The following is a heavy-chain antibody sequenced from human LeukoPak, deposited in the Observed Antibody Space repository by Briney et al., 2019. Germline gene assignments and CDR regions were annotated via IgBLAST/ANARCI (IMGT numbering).Heavy chain of an antibody. V-gene: IGHV3-48*03. Sequence: GGSLRLSWAASGFTFSSYEMNWVRQAPGKGLVWVSYISSSGSTIYYADSVEGRFTISRDNAKNSLYLQMNSLRAEDTAVYYCAELGITMIGGVWGKGTTVTVSS. CDR1: GFTFSSYE. J-gene: IGHJ6*04. D-gene: IGHD3-10*02. CDR2: ISSSGSTI. CDR3: AELGITMIGGV.